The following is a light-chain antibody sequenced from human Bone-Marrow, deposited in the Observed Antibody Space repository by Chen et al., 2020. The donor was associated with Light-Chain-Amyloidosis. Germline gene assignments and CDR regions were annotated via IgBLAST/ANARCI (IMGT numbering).Light chain of an antibody. J-gene: IGLJ3*02. CDR1: NIGSTS. CDR2: DVS. V-gene: IGLV3-21*02. Sequence: SSVLTQPSSVSVAPGQTATIACGGNNIGSTSVHWYQQTPGPAPLLVVYDVSDRPSGIPERLSGSNSGNTATLTISRVEAGDEADYYCQVWDRSSDRPVFGGGTKLTVL. CDR3: QVWDRSSDRPV.